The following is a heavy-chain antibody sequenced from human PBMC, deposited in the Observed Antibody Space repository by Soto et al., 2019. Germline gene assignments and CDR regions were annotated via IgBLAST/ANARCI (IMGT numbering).Heavy chain of an antibody. D-gene: IGHD1-26*01. V-gene: IGHV3-11*01. CDR1: GFTFSDYY. Sequence: SLRLSCAASGFTFSDYYMSWIRQAPGKGLEWVSYISSSGSTIYYADSVKGRFTISRDNAKNSLYLQMNSLRAEDTAVYYCTTVGTMLVGATLDAFDIWGQGTMVTVSS. CDR3: TTVGTMLVGATLDAFDI. CDR2: ISSSGSTI. J-gene: IGHJ3*02.